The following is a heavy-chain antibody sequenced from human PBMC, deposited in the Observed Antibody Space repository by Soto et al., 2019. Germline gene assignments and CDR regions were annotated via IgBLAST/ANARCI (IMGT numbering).Heavy chain of an antibody. D-gene: IGHD2-2*01. V-gene: IGHV3-74*01. CDR1: GFTFSSYW. CDR3: ARAPDRIPIDY. J-gene: IGHJ4*02. CDR2: INSDGSST. Sequence: PGGSLRLSCAASGFTFSSYWMHWVRQAPGKGLVWVSRINSDGSSTSYADSVKGRFTISRDNAKNTLYLQMNSLRAEDTAVYYCARAPDRIPIDYWGQGTLVTVSS.